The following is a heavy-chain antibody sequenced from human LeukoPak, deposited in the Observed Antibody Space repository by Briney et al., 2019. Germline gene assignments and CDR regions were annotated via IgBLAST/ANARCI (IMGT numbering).Heavy chain of an antibody. Sequence: SVKVSCKASGGTFSSYAISWVRQAPGQRLEWMGRIIPIFGIANYAQKFQGRVTITADKSTSIAYMELSSLRSEDTAVYYCARDLKEGGFLEWLLSPSYYYGMDVWGQGTTVTVSS. CDR1: GGTFSSYA. CDR2: IIPIFGIA. D-gene: IGHD3-3*01. V-gene: IGHV1-69*04. CDR3: ARDLKEGGFLEWLLSPSYYYGMDV. J-gene: IGHJ6*02.